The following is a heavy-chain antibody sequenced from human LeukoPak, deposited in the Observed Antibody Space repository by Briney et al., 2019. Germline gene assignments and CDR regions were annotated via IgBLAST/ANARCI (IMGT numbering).Heavy chain of an antibody. J-gene: IGHJ4*02. D-gene: IGHD2-2*01. CDR3: ARSGYCSSTSCYEGNFDY. Sequence: PGGSLRLSCAASGFTFSTYWMHWVRQAPGKGLVWVSRINSDGSNTNYADSVKGRFTISRDNAKNSLYLQMNSLRAEDTAVYYCARSGYCSSTSCYEGNFDYWGQGTLVTVSS. CDR1: GFTFSTYW. CDR2: INSDGSNT. V-gene: IGHV3-74*01.